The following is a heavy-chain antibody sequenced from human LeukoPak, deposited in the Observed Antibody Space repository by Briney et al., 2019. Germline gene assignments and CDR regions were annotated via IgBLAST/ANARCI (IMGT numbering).Heavy chain of an antibody. J-gene: IGHJ4*02. CDR2: VSYDGSNE. CDR3: ARSYGSASYNIDY. D-gene: IGHD3-10*01. CDR1: GFTFFMYT. Sequence: KPGRSLRLSCEVSGFTFFMYTMHWVRRAPGKGLEWVSLVSYDGSNEYYVDSVTGRFTISRDNSKNTLYIQMNSLRPEDTAVYYCARSYGSASYNIDYWGQGTPVTVSS. V-gene: IGHV3-30*04.